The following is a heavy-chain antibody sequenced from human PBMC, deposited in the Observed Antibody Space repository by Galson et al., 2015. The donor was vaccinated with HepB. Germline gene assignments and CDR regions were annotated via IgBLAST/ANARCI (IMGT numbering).Heavy chain of an antibody. D-gene: IGHD3-3*01. V-gene: IGHV1-18*04. Sequence: SVKVSCKASGYTFTSYGISWVRQAPGQGLEWMGWISAYNGNTNYAQKLQGRVTMTTDTSTSTAYMELRSLRSDDTAVYYCARSSESGYPFPNIPSDVWGQGTTVTVSS. J-gene: IGHJ6*02. CDR3: ARSSESGYPFPNIPSDV. CDR1: GYTFTSYG. CDR2: ISAYNGNT.